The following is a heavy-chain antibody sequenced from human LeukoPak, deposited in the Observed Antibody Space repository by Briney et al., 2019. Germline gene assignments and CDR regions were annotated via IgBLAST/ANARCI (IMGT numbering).Heavy chain of an antibody. D-gene: IGHD4-17*01. J-gene: IGHJ4*02. Sequence: GGSLRLSCAASGFTFSRYWMHWVRQAPGKGLEWVAVISYDGSNKYYADSVKGRFTISRDNSKNTLYLQMNSLRAEDTAVYYCARDTYGDSSYWGQGTLVTVSS. CDR2: ISYDGSNK. V-gene: IGHV3-30-3*01. CDR1: GFTFSRYW. CDR3: ARDTYGDSSY.